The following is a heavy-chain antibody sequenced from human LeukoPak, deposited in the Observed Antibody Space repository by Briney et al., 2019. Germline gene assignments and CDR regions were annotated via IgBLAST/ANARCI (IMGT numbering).Heavy chain of an antibody. V-gene: IGHV1-2*02. CDR2: INPNSGGT. Sequence: ASVTVSCKASGYTFTGYYIHWVRQAPGQGLEWMGWINPNSGGTNYAQKFQGRVTMTRDTSISTAYMELSRLRSDDTAVYYCARVKDIVVFDCWGQGTLVTVSS. CDR1: GYTFTGYY. CDR3: ARVKDIVVFDC. J-gene: IGHJ4*02. D-gene: IGHD2-15*01.